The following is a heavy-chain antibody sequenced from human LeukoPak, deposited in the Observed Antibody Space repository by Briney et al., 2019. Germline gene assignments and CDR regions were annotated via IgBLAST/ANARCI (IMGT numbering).Heavy chain of an antibody. CDR2: INWNGGST. CDR3: ATGYSSGWYFYFQH. J-gene: IGHJ1*01. D-gene: IGHD6-19*01. V-gene: IGHV3-20*04. CDR1: GFTFDDYG. Sequence: PGGSLRLSCAASGFTFDDYGMSWVRQAPGKGLEWVSGINWNGGSTGYADSVKGRFTISRDNAKNSLYLQMNSLRAEDTAVYYCATGYSSGWYFYFQHWGQGSLVSVSS.